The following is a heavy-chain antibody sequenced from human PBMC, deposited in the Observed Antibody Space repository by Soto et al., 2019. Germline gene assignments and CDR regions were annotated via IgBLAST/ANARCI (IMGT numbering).Heavy chain of an antibody. CDR3: ARDRVESGYPEYFQH. V-gene: IGHV3-53*01. J-gene: IGHJ1*01. CDR2: IYSGGST. Sequence: EVQLVESGGGLIQPGGSLRLSCAASGFTVSSNYMSWVRHAPGKGLEWVSVIYSGGSTYYADSVKGRFTISRDNSKNTLYLQMNSRRADDTAVYYCARDRVESGYPEYFQHWGQGTLVTVSS. CDR1: GFTVSSNY. D-gene: IGHD3-22*01.